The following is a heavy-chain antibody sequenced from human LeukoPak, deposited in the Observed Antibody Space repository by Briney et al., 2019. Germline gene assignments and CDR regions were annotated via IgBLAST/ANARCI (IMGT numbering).Heavy chain of an antibody. V-gene: IGHV3-23*01. J-gene: IGHJ3*02. CDR1: GFTFSTYA. CDR2: ISGSGGST. CDR3: ARGGSYLSAFDI. D-gene: IGHD1-26*01. Sequence: GGSLRLSCAASGFTFSTYAMTWVRQAPGKGLEWVSAISGSGGSTYYADSVKGRFTTSRDNSKNTLYLQMNSLRAEDTAVYYCARGGSYLSAFDIWGQGTMVTVSS.